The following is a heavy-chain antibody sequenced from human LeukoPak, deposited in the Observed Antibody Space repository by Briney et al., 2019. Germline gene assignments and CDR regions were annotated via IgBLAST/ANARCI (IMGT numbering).Heavy chain of an antibody. J-gene: IGHJ3*02. CDR1: GYTFNSYG. CDR3: ARGLRGYYDTGGYTWDALNI. V-gene: IGHV1-18*01. Sequence: ASVKVSCKASGYTFNSYGISWVRQAAGHRLEWIGWISPHNGNTNYAQNLQGRVTMTTDTYTRTAHMELRSLRSDDTAVYYCARGLRGYYDTGGYTWDALNIWGQGTMVTVSS. CDR2: ISPHNGNT. D-gene: IGHD3-22*01.